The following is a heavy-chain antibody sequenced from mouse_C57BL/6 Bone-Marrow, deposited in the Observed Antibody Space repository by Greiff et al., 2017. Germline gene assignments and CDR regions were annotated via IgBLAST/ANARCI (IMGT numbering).Heavy chain of an antibody. CDR1: GYAFTNYL. Sequence: VQLQESGAELVRPGTSVKVSCKASGYAFTNYLIEWVKQRPGQGLEWIGVINPGSGGTNYNEKFKGKATLTADKSSSTAYMQLSSLTSEDSAVYCCASWGPGLVAYWGQGTLVTVSA. V-gene: IGHV1-54*01. D-gene: IGHD2-2*01. J-gene: IGHJ3*01. CDR3: ASWGPGLVAY. CDR2: INPGSGGT.